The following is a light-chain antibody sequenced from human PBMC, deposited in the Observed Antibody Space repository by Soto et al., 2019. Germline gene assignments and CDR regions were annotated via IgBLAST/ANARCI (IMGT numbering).Light chain of an antibody. CDR1: SGHSSYA. CDR3: QTWGTGIHVV. CDR2: LDSDGSH. J-gene: IGLJ2*01. V-gene: IGLV4-69*01. Sequence: QSVLTQSPSASASLGASVKLTCTLSSGHSSYAIAWHQQQPEKGPRYLMKLDSDGSHTKGDEIPGRFSGSSSGAERYLTISSLQSEDEADYYCQTWGTGIHVVFGGGTKLTVL.